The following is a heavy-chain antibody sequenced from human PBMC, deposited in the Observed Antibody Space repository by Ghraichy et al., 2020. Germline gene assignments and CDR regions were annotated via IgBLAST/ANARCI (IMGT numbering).Heavy chain of an antibody. Sequence: LSLTCAASGFSFGTYAMSWVRQASGKGLEWVSTISGGDTRTNYAVSVRGRFTISRDNSRNMLSLQMSRLRAEDTALYYCAKVRISGWYGEMDYWGQGTLVTVSS. V-gene: IGHV3-23*01. J-gene: IGHJ4*02. CDR2: ISGGDTRT. D-gene: IGHD6-19*01. CDR1: GFSFGTYA. CDR3: AKVRISGWYGEMDY.